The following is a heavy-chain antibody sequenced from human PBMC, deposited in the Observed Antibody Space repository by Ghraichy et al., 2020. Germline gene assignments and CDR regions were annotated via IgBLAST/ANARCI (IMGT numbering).Heavy chain of an antibody. CDR2: FHYSGST. CDR3: ARDSPAAGTAFDI. Sequence: QTLSLTCTVSGGSVSSGSYYWNWIRQSPGKGLEWIGSFHYSGSTNYNPSLKSRVTISVDTSKNQFSLKVSSVTAADTAVYYCARDSPAAGTAFDIWGRGTMVTVSS. V-gene: IGHV4-61*01. J-gene: IGHJ3*02. D-gene: IGHD6-13*01. CDR1: GGSVSSGSYY.